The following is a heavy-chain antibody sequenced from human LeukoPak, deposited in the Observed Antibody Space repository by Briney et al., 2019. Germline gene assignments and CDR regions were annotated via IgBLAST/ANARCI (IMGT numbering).Heavy chain of an antibody. D-gene: IGHD4-17*01. J-gene: IGHJ4*02. CDR2: IGTTGDT. CDR1: GFTVSTYD. CDR3: ARGGGDYQGVDY. V-gene: IGHV3-13*01. Sequence: GGSLRLSCAASGFTVSTYDMHWVRQATGKGLEWVSAIGTTGDTYYPGSVKGRFTISRENAKNSLYLQMNSLRAGDTAVYYCARGGGDYQGVDYWGQGTLVTVSS.